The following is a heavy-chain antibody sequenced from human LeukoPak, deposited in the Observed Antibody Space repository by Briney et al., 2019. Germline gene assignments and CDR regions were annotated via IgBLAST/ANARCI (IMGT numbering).Heavy chain of an antibody. CDR3: SRGFWEYNFDY. D-gene: IGHD3-3*01. Sequence: SETLSLTCTISGGSISSYYWSWIRQPPGKGLEWIGYIYYTGSTNHNPSLKSRVTISVDTSKNQFSLKLSSVTGADTAVYYCSRGFWEYNFDYWGQGTLVTVSS. CDR2: IYYTGST. V-gene: IGHV4-59*01. CDR1: GGSISSYY. J-gene: IGHJ4*02.